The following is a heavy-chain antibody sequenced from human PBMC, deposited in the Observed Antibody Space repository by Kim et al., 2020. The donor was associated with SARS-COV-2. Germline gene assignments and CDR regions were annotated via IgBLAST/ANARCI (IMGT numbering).Heavy chain of an antibody. J-gene: IGHJ4*02. CDR1: GFTLSSSW. Sequence: GGSLRLSCTVSGFTLSSSWMHWVRQAPGKGLAWVSRMNGEGSSPTYADPVKGRFTISSDNAKNTLFLQMDSLRVDDTAGSYCARGPWGASSLWGQGTLVT. CDR3: ARGPWGASSL. V-gene: IGHV3-74*01. CDR2: MNGEGSSP. D-gene: IGHD7-27*01.